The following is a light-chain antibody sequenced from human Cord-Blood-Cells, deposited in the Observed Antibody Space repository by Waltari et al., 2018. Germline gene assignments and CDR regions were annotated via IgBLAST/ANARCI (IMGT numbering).Light chain of an antibody. Sequence: QTVVTQEPSLTVSPGGTVTLPCPSHPGPVPRGYYPTWFQQKPGQAPRALIYSTSNKHSWTPARVSGSLLGGKAALTLSGVQPEDEAEYYCLLYYGGAQLVFGGGTKLTVL. V-gene: IGLV7-43*01. CDR3: LLYYGGAQLV. CDR2: STS. J-gene: IGLJ3*02. CDR1: PGPVPRGYY.